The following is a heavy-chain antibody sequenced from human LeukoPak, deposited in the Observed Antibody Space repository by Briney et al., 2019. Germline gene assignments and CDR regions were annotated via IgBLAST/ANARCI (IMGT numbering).Heavy chain of an antibody. D-gene: IGHD3-22*01. CDR1: GFTFSVYS. V-gene: IGHV3-48*02. CDR2: ISSGSSAI. J-gene: IGHJ4*02. Sequence: GGSLRLSCAASGFTFSVYSIDWVRQAPGKGLEWVSHISSGSSAIHYADSVKGRFTISRDNAKYSVFLQMDSLRDEDTAVYYCARASGYPNYYFDSWGQGILVTVSS. CDR3: ARASGYPNYYFDS.